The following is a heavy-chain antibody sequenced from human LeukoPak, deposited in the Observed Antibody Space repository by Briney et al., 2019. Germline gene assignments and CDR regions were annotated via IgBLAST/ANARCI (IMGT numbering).Heavy chain of an antibody. D-gene: IGHD3-22*01. CDR2: INPNSGGT. CDR1: GYTFTGYY. V-gene: IGHV1-2*02. J-gene: IGHJ5*02. Sequence: GASVKVCCKASGYTFTGYYMHWVRQAPGQGLEWMGWINPNSGGTNYAQKLQGRVTMTRDTSISTAYMELSRLRSDDTAVYYCARDKFEITMIVVVITTIWFDPWGQGTLVTVSS. CDR3: ARDKFEITMIVVVITTIWFDP.